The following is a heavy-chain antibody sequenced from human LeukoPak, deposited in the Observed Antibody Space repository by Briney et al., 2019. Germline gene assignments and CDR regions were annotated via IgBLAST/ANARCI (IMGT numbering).Heavy chain of an antibody. CDR1: GGSFSGYY. V-gene: IGHV4-34*01. CDR3: ARGTHDTQNKPVGATDFDY. J-gene: IGHJ4*02. CDR2: INHSGST. Sequence: SETLSLTCAVYGGSFSGYYWSWIRQPPRKGLEWIWEINHSGSTNYNPSLKSRVTISVDTSKNQFSLKLSSVTAADTAVYYCARGTHDTQNKPVGATDFDYWGQGTLVTVSS. D-gene: IGHD1-26*01.